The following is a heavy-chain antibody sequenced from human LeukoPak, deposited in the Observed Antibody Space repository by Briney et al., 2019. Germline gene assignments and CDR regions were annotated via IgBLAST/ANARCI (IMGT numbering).Heavy chain of an antibody. V-gene: IGHV1-2*02. CDR3: ARDEGGYGGTYYGYLDY. CDR1: GHTFIGYY. CDR2: INPNSGDT. J-gene: IGHJ4*02. Sequence: ASVNVSCKASGHTFIGYYIHWVRQAPGQGLKWMGWINPNSGDTNYAQKFQGRVTMTRDTSISTAHMELSGLRSDDTAVYYCARDEGGYGGTYYGYLDYWGQGTLVTVSS. D-gene: IGHD1-26*01.